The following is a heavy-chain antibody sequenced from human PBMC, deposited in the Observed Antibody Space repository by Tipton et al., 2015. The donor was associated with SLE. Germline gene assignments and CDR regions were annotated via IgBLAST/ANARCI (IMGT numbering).Heavy chain of an antibody. CDR3: TTDSLQTTLTNEPDH. J-gene: IGHJ4*02. CDR2: IIGSGGST. CDR1: GFTFSSYA. D-gene: IGHD4-17*01. Sequence: GSLRLSCAASGFTFSSYAMRWVRQAPGQGLEWVSDIIGSGGSTYYADSVKGRFTISRDNSKNTLYLQMNSLKTEDTAVYYCTTDSLQTTLTNEPDHWGQGTLVTVSS. V-gene: IGHV3-23*01.